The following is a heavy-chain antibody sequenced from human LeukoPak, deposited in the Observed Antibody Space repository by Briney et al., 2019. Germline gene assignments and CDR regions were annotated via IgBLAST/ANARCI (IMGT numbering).Heavy chain of an antibody. CDR3: AKASAMIVVVSKHFDY. Sequence: GGSLRLSCAASGFTFSSYAMSWVRQAPGKGLEWVSAISGSGGSTYYADSVKGRFTISRDNSKNTLYLQMNSLRAEDTAVYYCAKASAMIVVVSKHFDYWGQGTLVTVSS. D-gene: IGHD3-22*01. CDR2: ISGSGGST. J-gene: IGHJ4*02. V-gene: IGHV3-23*01. CDR1: GFTFSSYA.